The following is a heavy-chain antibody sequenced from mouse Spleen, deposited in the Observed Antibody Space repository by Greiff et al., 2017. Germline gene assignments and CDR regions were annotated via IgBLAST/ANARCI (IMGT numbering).Heavy chain of an antibody. CDR1: GFNIKDDY. CDR3: TTREGATDY. D-gene: IGHD6-1*01. J-gene: IGHJ2*01. CDR2: IDPENGDT. V-gene: IGHV14-4*01. Sequence: EVQLVESGAELVRPGASVKLSCTASGFNIKDDYMHWVKQRPEQGLEWIGWIDPENGDTEYASKFQGKATITADTSSNTAYLQLSSLTSEDTAVYYCTTREGATDYWGQGTTLTVSS.